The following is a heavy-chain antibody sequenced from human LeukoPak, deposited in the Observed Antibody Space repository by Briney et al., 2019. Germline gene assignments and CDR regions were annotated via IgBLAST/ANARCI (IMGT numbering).Heavy chain of an antibody. J-gene: IGHJ4*01. CDR3: VGATWGSGYFDY. V-gene: IGHV4-4*07. Sequence: PSETLSLTCTVSGASISNYYWSWIRQSAGKGLEWIGRLYTSGSININPSLKSRITMSVDTSKNQFSLRLSSVTAADTAVYYCVGATWGSGYFDYWGHGTLVTVSS. CDR2: LYTSGSI. D-gene: IGHD7-27*01. CDR1: GASISNYY.